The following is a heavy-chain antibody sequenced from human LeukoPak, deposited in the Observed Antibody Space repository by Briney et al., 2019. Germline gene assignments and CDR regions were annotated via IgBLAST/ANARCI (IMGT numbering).Heavy chain of an antibody. CDR3: TTEGLYYDYVWGSYRYGDY. CDR1: GFTFSNAW. J-gene: IGHJ4*02. D-gene: IGHD3-16*02. CDR2: FKNKTDGGTT. Sequence: GGSLRLSCAASGFTFSNAWMSWVRQAPGKGLEWVGRFKNKTDGGTTDYAAPVKGRFTISRDDSKNTLYLQMNSLKTEDTAVYYCTTEGLYYDYVWGSYRYGDYWGQGTLVTVSS. V-gene: IGHV3-15*01.